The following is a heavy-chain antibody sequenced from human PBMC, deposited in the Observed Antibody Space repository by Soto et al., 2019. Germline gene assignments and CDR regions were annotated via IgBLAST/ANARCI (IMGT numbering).Heavy chain of an antibody. Sequence: SLRLSCAASGFTFSDYYMSWIRQAPGKGLEWVSYISSSGSTIYYADSVKGRFTISRDNAKNSLYLQMNSLRAEDTAVYYCARDQYSSSWYDYSWFDPWGQGTLVTVSS. CDR3: ARDQYSSSWYDYSWFDP. J-gene: IGHJ5*02. V-gene: IGHV3-11*01. D-gene: IGHD6-13*01. CDR2: ISSSGSTI. CDR1: GFTFSDYY.